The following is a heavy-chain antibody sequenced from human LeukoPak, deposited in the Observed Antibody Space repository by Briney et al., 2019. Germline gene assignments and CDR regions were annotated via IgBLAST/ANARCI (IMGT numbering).Heavy chain of an antibody. V-gene: IGHV3-30-3*01. CDR2: TSLDGSNK. J-gene: IGHJ4*02. CDR3: ARDLTLGKPDYFDH. D-gene: IGHD7-27*01. CDR1: GFIFTNYD. Sequence: GGSLRLSCVASGFIFTNYDIHWVRQAPGRGLEWVAVTSLDGSNKLYTDTVRGRSIISRDNSKNTVYLQMDSLRAEDTAVYYCARDLTLGKPDYFDHWGQGTLVTVSS.